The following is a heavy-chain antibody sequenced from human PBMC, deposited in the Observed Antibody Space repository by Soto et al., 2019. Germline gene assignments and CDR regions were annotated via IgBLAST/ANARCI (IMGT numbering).Heavy chain of an antibody. Sequence: GSLRLSCAASGFPFTNYWMNGVRQTPGKGLMWVSRISPDGSDVGYADSVEGRFTVSRDNAKNTLYLQMHSLRAEDTAMYYCACWGHIVPVAPSDFDRWGQGTLVTVSS. CDR3: ACWGHIVPVAPSDFDR. V-gene: IGHV3-74*01. J-gene: IGHJ4*02. CDR2: ISPDGSDV. D-gene: IGHD2-8*02. CDR1: GFPFTNYW.